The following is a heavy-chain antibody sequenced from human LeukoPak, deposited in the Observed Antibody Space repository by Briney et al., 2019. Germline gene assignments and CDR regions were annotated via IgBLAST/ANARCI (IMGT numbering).Heavy chain of an antibody. CDR1: GYTFTSYG. J-gene: IGHJ6*02. CDR2: ISAYNGNT. CDR3: ARDFRDYGMDV. V-gene: IGHV1-18*01. Sequence: ASVKVSCKASGYTFTSYGISWVRQAPGQGLEWMGWISAYNGNTNYAQKLQGRVTMTRDTSTSTVCMELSSLRSEDTAVYYCARDFRDYGMDVWGQGTTVTVSS.